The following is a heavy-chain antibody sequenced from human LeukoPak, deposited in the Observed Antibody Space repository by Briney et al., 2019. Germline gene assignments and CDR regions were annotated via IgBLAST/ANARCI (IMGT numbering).Heavy chain of an antibody. Sequence: TLSLTCAISGDSVSSNSAAWNWIRQSPSRGLEWLGRTYYRSKWYNDYAVSVKSRITINPDTSKNQFSLQLNSVTPEDTAVYYCARGYRSTNYNWFDPWGQGTLVTVSS. CDR1: GDSVSSNSAA. D-gene: IGHD1-26*01. V-gene: IGHV6-1*01. J-gene: IGHJ5*02. CDR2: TYYRSKWYN. CDR3: ARGYRSTNYNWFDP.